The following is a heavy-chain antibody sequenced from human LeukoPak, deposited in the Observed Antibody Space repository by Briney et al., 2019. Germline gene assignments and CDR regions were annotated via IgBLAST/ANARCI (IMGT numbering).Heavy chain of an antibody. D-gene: IGHD3-10*01. CDR1: GGSFSGYY. Sequence: SETLSLTCAVYGGSFSGYYWSWIRQPPGKGLEWIGEINHSGSTNYNPSLTSRVTISVDTSKNQFSLKLSSVTAADTAVYYCARLGTYYYGSGSLSLGFPVLGYYYYYMDVWGKGTTVTISS. V-gene: IGHV4-34*01. CDR3: ARLGTYYYGSGSLSLGFPVLGYYYYYMDV. J-gene: IGHJ6*03. CDR2: INHSGST.